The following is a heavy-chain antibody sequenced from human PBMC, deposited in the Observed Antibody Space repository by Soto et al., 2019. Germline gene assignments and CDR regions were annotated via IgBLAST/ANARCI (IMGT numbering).Heavy chain of an antibody. CDR2: IIPILGIA. V-gene: IGHV1-69*08. D-gene: IGHD4-17*01. Sequence: QVQLVQSGAEVKKPGSSVKVSCKASGGTFSSYTISWVRQAPGQGLEWMGRIIPILGIANYAQKFQGRVKITADKSTSTAYMELSSLRSEDTAVYYCARDDYCYYGRRGDYWGQGTLVTVSS. CDR1: GGTFSSYT. J-gene: IGHJ4*02. CDR3: ARDDYCYYGRRGDY.